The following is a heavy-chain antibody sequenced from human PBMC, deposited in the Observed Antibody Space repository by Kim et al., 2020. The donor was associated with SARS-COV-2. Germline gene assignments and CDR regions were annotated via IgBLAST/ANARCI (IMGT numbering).Heavy chain of an antibody. D-gene: IGHD3-10*01. CDR3: ARGHPILYYGSGSSFDY. CDR1: GFTFSSYD. J-gene: IGHJ4*02. CDR2: IGTAGDT. Sequence: GGSLRLSCAASGFTFSSYDMHWVRQATGKGLEWVSAIGTAGDTYYPGSVKGRFTISRENAKNSLYLQMNSLRAGDTAVYYCARGHPILYYGSGSSFDYWGQGTLVTVSS. V-gene: IGHV3-13*04.